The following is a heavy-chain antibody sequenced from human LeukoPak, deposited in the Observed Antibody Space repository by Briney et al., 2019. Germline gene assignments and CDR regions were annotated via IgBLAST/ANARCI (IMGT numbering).Heavy chain of an antibody. CDR2: ISAYNGNT. CDR1: GYTFTSYG. Sequence: GASVKVSCKASGYTFTSYGISWVRQAPGQGLEWMGWISAYNGNTNYAQKLQGRVTMTTDTSTSTAYMELRSLRSDDTAVYYCARDSSPWIQLGDAFDIWGQGTMVTVSS. D-gene: IGHD5-18*01. V-gene: IGHV1-18*01. J-gene: IGHJ3*02. CDR3: ARDSSPWIQLGDAFDI.